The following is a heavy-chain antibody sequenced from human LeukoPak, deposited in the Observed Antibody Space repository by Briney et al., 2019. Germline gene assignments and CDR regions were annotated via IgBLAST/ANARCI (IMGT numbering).Heavy chain of an antibody. V-gene: IGHV3-48*03. CDR3: ASAYSSSWLGDAFDI. J-gene: IGHJ3*02. Sequence: VGSLRLSCAASGFTFSSYEMNWVRQAPGKGLEWVSYISSSGSTIYYADSVKGRFTISRDNAKNSLYLQMNSLRAEDTAVYYCASAYSSSWLGDAFDIWGQGTMVTVS. D-gene: IGHD6-13*01. CDR2: ISSSGSTI. CDR1: GFTFSSYE.